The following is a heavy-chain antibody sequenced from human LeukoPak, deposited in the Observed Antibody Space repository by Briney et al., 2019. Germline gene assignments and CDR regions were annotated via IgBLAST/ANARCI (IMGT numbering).Heavy chain of an antibody. CDR2: IYYSGST. J-gene: IGHJ4*02. Sequence: SETLSLTCTVSGGSISSSTYYWGWIRRPPGKGLEWIGSIYYSGSTYYNPSLKSRTTVSVDTSKNQFSLKLSSVTAADAAVYYCVRGSTLRHYQYWGQGTLVTVSS. CDR1: GGSISSSTYY. CDR3: VRGSTLRHYQY. V-gene: IGHV4-39*01. D-gene: IGHD3-16*01.